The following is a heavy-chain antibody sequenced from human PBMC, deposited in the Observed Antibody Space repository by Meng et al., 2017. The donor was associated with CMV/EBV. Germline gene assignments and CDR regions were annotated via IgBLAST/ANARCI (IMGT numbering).Heavy chain of an antibody. V-gene: IGHV3-53*01. J-gene: IGHJ4*02. Sequence: LSCAASGFTVSSNYMGWVRQAPGKGLEWVSVIYSGGSTYYADSVKGRFTISRDNSKNTLYLQMNSLRAEDTAVYYCARKGIGYYFDYWGQGTLVTVSS. CDR2: IYSGGST. D-gene: IGHD6-13*01. CDR1: GFTVSSNY. CDR3: ARKGIGYYFDY.